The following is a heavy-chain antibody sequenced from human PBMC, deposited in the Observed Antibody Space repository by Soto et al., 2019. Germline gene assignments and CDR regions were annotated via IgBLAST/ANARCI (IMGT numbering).Heavy chain of an antibody. V-gene: IGHV4-34*01. CDR1: GGSFSGYY. J-gene: IGHJ4*02. CDR3: ARGGIVGVVVAATRYFDY. CDR2: INHSGST. D-gene: IGHD2-15*01. Sequence: KSSETLSLTCAVYGGSFSGYYWSWIRQPPGKGLEWIGEINHSGSTNYNPSLKSRVTISVDTSKNQFSLKLSSVTAADTAVYYCARGGIVGVVVAATRYFDYWGQGTLVTVSS.